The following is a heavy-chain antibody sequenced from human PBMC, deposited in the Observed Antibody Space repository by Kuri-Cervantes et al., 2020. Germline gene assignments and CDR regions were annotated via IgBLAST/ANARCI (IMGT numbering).Heavy chain of an antibody. CDR2: INHSGST. Sequence: ESLKISCAVYGGSFSGYYWSWIRQPPGKGLEWIGEINHSGSTNYNPSLKSRVTISVDTSKNQFSLKLSSVTAADTAVYYCARAARLKGRYHYFDYWGQGTLVTVSS. J-gene: IGHJ4*02. CDR3: ARAARLKGRYHYFDY. CDR1: GGSFSGYY. D-gene: IGHD3-16*02. V-gene: IGHV4-34*01.